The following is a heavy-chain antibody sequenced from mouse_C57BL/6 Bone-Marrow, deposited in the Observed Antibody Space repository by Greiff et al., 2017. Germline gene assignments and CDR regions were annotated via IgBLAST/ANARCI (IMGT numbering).Heavy chain of an antibody. CDR3: ARFPY. CDR1: GYTFTSYG. J-gene: IGHJ2*01. CDR2: IYPRSGNT. Sequence: QVQLQQSGAELARPGASVKLSCKASGYTFTSYGISWVKQRTGQGLEWIGEIYPRSGNTYYTEKFKGKATLTADKSSSTAYMELRSLTSEDSAVYFCARFPYWGQGTTLTVSS. V-gene: IGHV1-81*01.